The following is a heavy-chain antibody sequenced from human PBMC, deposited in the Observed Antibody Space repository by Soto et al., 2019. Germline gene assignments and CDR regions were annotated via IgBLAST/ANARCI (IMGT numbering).Heavy chain of an antibody. CDR1: GGSVATGGTY. V-gene: IGHV4-31*03. CDR3: ASGTFITISFDF. CDR2: IYYTGAA. J-gene: IGHJ4*02. D-gene: IGHD3-9*01. Sequence: PSETLSLTCSVSGGSVATGGTYWSWARLLPGKGLQWVGYIYYTGAAYYNPALQSRVTISLDTSENQFSLKLTSVTDADTAVYFGASGTFITISFDFWGQGRQVTVSS.